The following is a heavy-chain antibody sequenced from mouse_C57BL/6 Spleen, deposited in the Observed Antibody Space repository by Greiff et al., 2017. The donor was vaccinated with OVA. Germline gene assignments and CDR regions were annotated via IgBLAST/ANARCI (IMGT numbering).Heavy chain of an antibody. D-gene: IGHD2-4*01. CDR3: ARHNDDANAMDY. V-gene: IGHV5-6*01. J-gene: IGHJ4*01. CDR1: GFTFSSYC. Sequence: EVQLVESGGDLVKPGGSLKFSCAASGFTFSSYCMSWVRQTPDQRLEWVATISRGGSYTYYPDSVKGRFTISRDNAKNTLYLQMSRLKSEDTAMDYYARHNDDANAMDYWGQGTSVTVSS. CDR2: ISRGGSYT.